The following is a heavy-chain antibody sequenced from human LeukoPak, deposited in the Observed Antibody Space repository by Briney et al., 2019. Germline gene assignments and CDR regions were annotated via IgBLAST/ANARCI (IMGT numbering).Heavy chain of an antibody. V-gene: IGHV4-59*01. Sequence: SETPSLTCTVSGGSISSYYWSWIRQPPGKGLEWIGYIYYSGSTNYNPSLKSRVTISVDTSKNQFSLKLSSVTAADTAVYYCARGDILTGYYPFDYWGQGTLVTVSS. CDR2: IYYSGST. J-gene: IGHJ4*02. CDR1: GGSISSYY. D-gene: IGHD3-9*01. CDR3: ARGDILTGYYPFDY.